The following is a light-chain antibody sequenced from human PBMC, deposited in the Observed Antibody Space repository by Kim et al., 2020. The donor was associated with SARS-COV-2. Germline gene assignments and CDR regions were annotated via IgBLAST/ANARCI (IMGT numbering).Light chain of an antibody. CDR1: TSNIGAGHG. CDR2: NST. V-gene: IGLV1-40*02. Sequence: QSVVTQPPSVSGAPGQSVIIPCTGGTSNIGAGHGVHWYQHLPGRGPRLLIYNSTMRPSGVPDRFFGSTSGNSASLAINGLQAEDEGDYFCQSYDSNFQTSPYRFGRGTKVTVL. CDR3: QSYDSNFQTSPYR. J-gene: IGLJ1*01.